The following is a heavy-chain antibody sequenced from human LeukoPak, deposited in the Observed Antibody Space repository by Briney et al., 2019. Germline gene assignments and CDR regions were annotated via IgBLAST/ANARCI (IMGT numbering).Heavy chain of an antibody. D-gene: IGHD1-26*01. V-gene: IGHV3-30*03. CDR3: ARGPIVGATTILDY. CDR1: GFTFSSYG. J-gene: IGHJ4*02. Sequence: PGGSLRLSCAASGFTFSSYGMHWVRQAPGKGLEWVAVISYDGSNKYYADSVKGRFTISRDNSKNTLYLQMNSLRAEDTAVYYCARGPIVGATTILDYWGQGTLVTVSS. CDR2: ISYDGSNK.